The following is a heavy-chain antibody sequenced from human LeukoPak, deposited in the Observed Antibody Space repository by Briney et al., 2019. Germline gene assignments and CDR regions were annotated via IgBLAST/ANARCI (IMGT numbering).Heavy chain of an antibody. CDR3: AREMGVVPAAMEYYFDY. CDR1: GYTFTGYY. Sequence: ASVKVSCKASGYTFTGYYMHWVRQAPGQGLEWMGWINPNSGGTNYAQKFQGRVTMTRDTSISTAYMELSRLRSDDTAVYYCAREMGVVPAAMEYYFDYWGQGTLVTVSS. CDR2: INPNSGGT. J-gene: IGHJ4*02. V-gene: IGHV1-2*02. D-gene: IGHD2-2*01.